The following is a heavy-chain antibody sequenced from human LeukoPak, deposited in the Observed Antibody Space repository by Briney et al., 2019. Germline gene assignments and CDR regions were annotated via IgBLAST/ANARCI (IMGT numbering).Heavy chain of an antibody. CDR2: IYYSGNT. D-gene: IGHD6-13*01. CDR3: ARDIRDRSIAASLH. Sequence: PSETLSLTCTVSGGSISSSSYYWGWIRQPPGKGLEWIGSIYYSGNTYYNPSLKSRVTISVDTSKNQFSLKVNSVTAADTAVYYCARDIRDRSIAASLHWGQGTLVTVSS. J-gene: IGHJ4*02. V-gene: IGHV4-39*07. CDR1: GGSISSSSYY.